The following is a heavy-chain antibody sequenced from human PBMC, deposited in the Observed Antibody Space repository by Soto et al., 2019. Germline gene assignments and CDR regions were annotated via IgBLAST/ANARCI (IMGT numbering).Heavy chain of an antibody. CDR3: ARGHWQWIGSDFDY. J-gene: IGHJ4*02. CDR1: GFTFSDYY. D-gene: IGHD3-10*01. CDR2: ISSSSSYT. Sequence: GGSLRLSCAASGFTFSDYYMSWIRQAPGKGLEWVSYISSSSSYTNYADSVKGRFTISRDNAKNSLYLQMNSLRAEDTAVYYCARGHWQWIGSDFDYWGQGTLVTVSS. V-gene: IGHV3-11*06.